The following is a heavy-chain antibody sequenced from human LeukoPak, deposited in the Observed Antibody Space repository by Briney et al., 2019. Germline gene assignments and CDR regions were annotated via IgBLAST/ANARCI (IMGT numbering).Heavy chain of an antibody. Sequence: GGSLRLSCAASGFTFSSYSMNWVRQAPGKGLEWVSSISSSSSYIYYADSVKGRFTISRDNAKNSLYLQMNSLRAEDTAVYYCARDSPRDSSGYYQYYFDYWGQGTLVTVSS. V-gene: IGHV3-21*01. CDR1: GFTFSSYS. J-gene: IGHJ4*02. CDR2: ISSSSSYI. D-gene: IGHD3-22*01. CDR3: ARDSPRDSSGYYQYYFDY.